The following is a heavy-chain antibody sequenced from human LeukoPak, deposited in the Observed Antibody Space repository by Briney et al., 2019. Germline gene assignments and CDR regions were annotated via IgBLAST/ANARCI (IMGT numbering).Heavy chain of an antibody. J-gene: IGHJ4*02. D-gene: IGHD7-27*01. CDR2: ISGSGGST. CDR1: GFTFSSYA. Sequence: GGSLRLSCAASGFTFSSYAMGWVRQAPGKGLEWVSGISGSGGSTYYVDSVKGRFTISRDDSKNTLYLQKNSLRAEDAAVYYCAKDRHNWGLDYWGQGTLVTVSS. V-gene: IGHV3-23*01. CDR3: AKDRHNWGLDY.